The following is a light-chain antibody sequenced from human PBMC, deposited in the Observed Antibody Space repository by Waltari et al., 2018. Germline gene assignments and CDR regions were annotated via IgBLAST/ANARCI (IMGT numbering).Light chain of an antibody. Sequence: DIQMTQSPSTLSASIGDRVTITCRASQSISGWLAWYQQKPGKASKLLIYRASTLESGVPSRFSGSGSGAEFTLTINSLQPDDFATYYCQQYHSYWTFGQGTKVEIK. CDR1: QSISGW. V-gene: IGKV1-5*03. J-gene: IGKJ1*01. CDR2: RAS. CDR3: QQYHSYWT.